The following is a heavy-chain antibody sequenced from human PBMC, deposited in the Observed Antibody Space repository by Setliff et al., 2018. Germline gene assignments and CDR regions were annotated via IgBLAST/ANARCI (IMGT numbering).Heavy chain of an antibody. J-gene: IGHJ5*02. CDR1: GDSISIGAYF. V-gene: IGHV4-31*03. Sequence: PSETLSLTCSVSGDSISIGAYFWSWIRHRPGEGLEYIGHITSSGYTNYSPSLQGRVAISEDTSENQFSLKLSSVTAADTAIYFCVRGRTSGLFLSRFDPWGQGTLGTVS. CDR3: VRGRTSGLFLSRFDP. D-gene: IGHD2-21*01. CDR2: ITSSGYT.